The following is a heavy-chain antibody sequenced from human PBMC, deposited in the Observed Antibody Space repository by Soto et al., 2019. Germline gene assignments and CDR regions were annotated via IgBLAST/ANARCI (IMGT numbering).Heavy chain of an antibody. D-gene: IGHD4-17*01. CDR2: ISSSSSTI. CDR3: ATVGPTVTTFSYFDY. J-gene: IGHJ4*02. V-gene: IGHV3-48*01. Sequence: PGGSLRLSCAASGFTFSSYSMNWVRQAPGKGLEWVSYISSSSSTIYYADSVKGRFTTSRDNAKNTLYLQMNSLRAEDTAVYYCATVGPTVTTFSYFDYWGQGTLVTVSS. CDR1: GFTFSSYS.